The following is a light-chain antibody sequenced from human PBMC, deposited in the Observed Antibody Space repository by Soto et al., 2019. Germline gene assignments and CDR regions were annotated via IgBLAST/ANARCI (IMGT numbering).Light chain of an antibody. CDR1: SSNIGSNY. CDR2: SNN. CDR3: AAWDDSLSANWV. Sequence: QSVLTQPPSASGTPGQRVTISCSGSSSNIGSNYVYWYQQLPGTAPKLLIYSNNQRPSGVPARFSGSKSGTSASLAISGLRSEDEADYYCAAWDDSLSANWVFGGGTKLTVL. J-gene: IGLJ3*02. V-gene: IGLV1-47*02.